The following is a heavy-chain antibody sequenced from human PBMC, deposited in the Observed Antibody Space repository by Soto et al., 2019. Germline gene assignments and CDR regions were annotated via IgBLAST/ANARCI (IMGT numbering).Heavy chain of an antibody. D-gene: IGHD3-22*01. CDR3: ARDYDSSGPGGWFDP. Sequence: HSETLSLTCSVSGGSISGFYWTWIRQPPGKGLEWIGYIYDSGSTNYNPSLKSRVSISVDTSKNQFSLKLSSVTAADTAVYYCARDYDSSGPGGWFDPWGQGTLVTVSS. V-gene: IGHV4-59*12. J-gene: IGHJ5*02. CDR1: GGSISGFY. CDR2: IYDSGST.